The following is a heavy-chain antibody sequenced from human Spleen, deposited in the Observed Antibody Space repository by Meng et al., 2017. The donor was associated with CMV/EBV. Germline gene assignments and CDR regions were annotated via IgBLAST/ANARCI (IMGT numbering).Heavy chain of an antibody. V-gene: IGHV4-34*02. Sequence: QGQLQQWGAGLLNPSETLSLTCAVYGGSFSGYYWSWIRQPPGKGLEWIGEINHSGSTNYNPSLKSRVTISVDTSKNQFSLKLSSVTAADTAVYYCARSRWSAGNAFLFDYWGQGTLVTVSS. J-gene: IGHJ4*02. CDR1: GGSFSGYY. CDR2: INHSGST. CDR3: ARSRWSAGNAFLFDY. D-gene: IGHD1-1*01.